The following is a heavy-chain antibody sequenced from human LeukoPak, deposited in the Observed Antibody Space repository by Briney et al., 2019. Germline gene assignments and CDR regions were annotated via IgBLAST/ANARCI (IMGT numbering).Heavy chain of an antibody. CDR1: GFTFSSYA. Sequence: GGSLRLSCAASGFTFSSYAMSWVRQAPGKGLEWVSAISGSGGSTYYADSVKGRFTISRDNSKNTLYLQMNSLRAEDTAVYYCAMQLRYVPYYFDYWGQGTLVTVSS. CDR2: ISGSGGST. CDR3: AMQLRYVPYYFDY. V-gene: IGHV3-23*01. D-gene: IGHD3-9*01. J-gene: IGHJ4*02.